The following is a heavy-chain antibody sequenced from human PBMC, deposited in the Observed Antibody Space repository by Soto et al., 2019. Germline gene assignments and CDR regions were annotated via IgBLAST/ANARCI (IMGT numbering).Heavy chain of an antibody. CDR3: AKDRVGGTFYTPLAF. V-gene: IGHV3-30*18. CDR1: GFNFDNYG. CDR2: ITYDGSFQ. J-gene: IGHJ4*02. Sequence: LRLSCQASGFNFDNYGMHWVRHAPGKGLEWVAVITYDGSFQYYADSVKGRFTISRDNSKNTLSLHLNTLKPEDTAVYHCAKDRVGGTFYTPLAFWGQGTLVTAPQ. D-gene: IGHD1-7*01.